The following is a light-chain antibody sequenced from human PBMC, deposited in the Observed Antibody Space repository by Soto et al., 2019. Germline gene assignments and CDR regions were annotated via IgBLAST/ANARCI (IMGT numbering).Light chain of an antibody. Sequence: EIVLTQSPGTLSLSPGERATLSCRASQSVSSSYLAWYQQKPGQAPRRLIYGASSRATGIPDRFSGSGSGTDFTLTIRRLEPEDFAVYYCQQYGSSPLTFGGGTKVEIK. CDR1: QSVSSSY. CDR2: GAS. CDR3: QQYGSSPLT. V-gene: IGKV3-20*01. J-gene: IGKJ4*01.